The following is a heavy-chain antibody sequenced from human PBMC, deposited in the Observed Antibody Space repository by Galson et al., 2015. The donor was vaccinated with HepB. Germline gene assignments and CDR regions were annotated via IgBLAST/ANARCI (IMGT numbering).Heavy chain of an antibody. CDR2: ISYDGSNK. V-gene: IGHV3-30*18. CDR1: GITFSSYG. CDR3: AKGPYSSSLEWLGQFYYYMDV. D-gene: IGHD6-6*01. J-gene: IGHJ6*03. Sequence: SLRLSCAASGITFSSYGMHWVRQAPGKGLEWVAVISYDGSNKYYADSVKGRFAISRDNSKNTLYLQMNSLRAEDTAVYYCAKGPYSSSLEWLGQFYYYMDVWGKGTTVTVSS.